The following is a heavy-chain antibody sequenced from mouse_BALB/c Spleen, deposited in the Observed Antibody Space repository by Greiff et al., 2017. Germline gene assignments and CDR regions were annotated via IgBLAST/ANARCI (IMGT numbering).Heavy chain of an antibody. CDR2: IDPSDSYT. CDR3: ANYGSSPAWFAY. D-gene: IGHD1-1*01. J-gene: IGHJ3*01. Sequence: VQLQQPGAELVKPGASVKLSCKASGYTFTSYWMHWVKQRPGQGLEWIGEIDPSDSYTNYNQKFKGKATLTVDKSSSTAYMQLSSLTSEDSAVYYCANYGSSPAWFAYWGQGTLVTVSA. V-gene: IGHV1-69*02. CDR1: GYTFTSYW.